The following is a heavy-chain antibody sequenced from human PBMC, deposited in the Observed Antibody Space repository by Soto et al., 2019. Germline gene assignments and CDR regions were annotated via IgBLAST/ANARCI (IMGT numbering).Heavy chain of an antibody. CDR2: IYYSGST. V-gene: IGHV4-39*01. Sequence: SETLSLTCTVSGGSISSSSYYWGWIRQPPGKGLEWIGSIYYSGSTYYNPSLKSRVTISVDTSKNQFSLKLSSVTAADTAVHYCAGVWGYSYGSHYYYYYGMDVWGQGTTVTVSS. CDR1: GGSISSSSYY. CDR3: AGVWGYSYGSHYYYYYGMDV. J-gene: IGHJ6*02. D-gene: IGHD5-18*01.